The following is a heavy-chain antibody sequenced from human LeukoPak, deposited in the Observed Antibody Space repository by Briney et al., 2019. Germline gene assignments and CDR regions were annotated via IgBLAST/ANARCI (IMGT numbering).Heavy chain of an antibody. CDR1: GFTVSSNY. V-gene: IGHV3-53*04. Sequence: RSGGSLRLSCAASGFTVSSNYMSWVRQAPGKGLEWVSVIYSGGSTYYADSVKGRFTIPRHNSKNTLYLQMNSLRAEDTAVYYCARESRGSSWYSPDYYYYGMDVWGQGTTVTVSS. J-gene: IGHJ6*02. CDR3: ARESRGSSWYSPDYYYYGMDV. D-gene: IGHD6-13*01. CDR2: IYSGGST.